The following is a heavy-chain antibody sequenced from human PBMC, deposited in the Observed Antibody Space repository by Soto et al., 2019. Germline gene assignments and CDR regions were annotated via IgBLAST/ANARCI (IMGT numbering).Heavy chain of an antibody. V-gene: IGHV3-9*01. D-gene: IGHD5-12*01. CDR2: ISWNSVSI. J-gene: IGHJ4*02. CDR3: AKDIMAGEDRPRFFES. Sequence: EVQLVESGGGLVQPGRPLRLSCAASGFIFDDFAMHWVRQAPGKGLEWVLGISWNSVSIDYADSVKGRFTVSRDNDKNSLYLQMNSLRAEDTALYYCAKDIMAGEDRPRFFESWGQGTLVSVS. CDR1: GFIFDDFA.